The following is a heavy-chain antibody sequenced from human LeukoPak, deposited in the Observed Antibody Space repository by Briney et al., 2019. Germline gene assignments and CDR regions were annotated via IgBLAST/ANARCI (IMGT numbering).Heavy chain of an antibody. CDR3: VRDTGYGSGWYPGYY. Sequence: ASVKVSCKASGYTFTSYDINWVRQAPGQGPEWLGWINPYNGNTDYSQKIQGRVTMTRDTSTSTAYMELRSLGSDDTAFYYCVRDTGYGSGWYPGYYWGQGTLVTVSA. CDR1: GYTFTSYD. D-gene: IGHD6-19*01. CDR2: INPYNGNT. V-gene: IGHV1-18*01. J-gene: IGHJ4*02.